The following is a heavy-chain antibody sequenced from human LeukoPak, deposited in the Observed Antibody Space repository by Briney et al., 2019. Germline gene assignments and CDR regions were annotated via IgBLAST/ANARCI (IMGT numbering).Heavy chain of an antibody. CDR1: GYTFTGYY. D-gene: IGHD3-22*01. V-gene: IGHV1-2*06. Sequence: SVKVSCKASGYTFTGYYMHWVRQAPGQGLEWMGRINPNSGGTNYAQKFQGRVTMTRDTSISTAYMELSRLRSDDTAVYYCALTQAYYYDSSGYYVLDYWGQGTLVTVSS. J-gene: IGHJ4*02. CDR2: INPNSGGT. CDR3: ALTQAYYYDSSGYYVLDY.